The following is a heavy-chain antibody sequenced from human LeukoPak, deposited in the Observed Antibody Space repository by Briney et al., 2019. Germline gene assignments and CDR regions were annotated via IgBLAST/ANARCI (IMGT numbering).Heavy chain of an antibody. D-gene: IGHD2-2*01. CDR1: GYSFTSYW. J-gene: IGHJ4*02. V-gene: IGHV5-51*01. CDR2: IYPGDSDT. CDR3: AITDPNCSSTSCYPTTFDY. Sequence: GESLMISCKGSGYSFTSYWIGWVRQMPGKGLEWMGIIYPGDSDTRYSPSFQGQVTISADKSISTAYLQWSSLKASDTAMYYCAITDPNCSSTSCYPTTFDYWGQGTLVTVSS.